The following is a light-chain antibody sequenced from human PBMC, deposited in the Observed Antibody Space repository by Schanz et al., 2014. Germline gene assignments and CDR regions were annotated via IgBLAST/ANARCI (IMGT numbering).Light chain of an antibody. CDR3: QHRSSWPLT. CDR1: QSLRSTY. V-gene: IGKV3D-20*02. Sequence: EMVLTQSPGTLSLSPGERATLSCRASQSLRSTYLAWYQQKPGQAPRLLIYGASTRATGVPDRFSGSGSGTDFTLSISRLEPEDFAVYFCQHRSSWPLTFGGGTKVEIK. CDR2: GAS. J-gene: IGKJ4*01.